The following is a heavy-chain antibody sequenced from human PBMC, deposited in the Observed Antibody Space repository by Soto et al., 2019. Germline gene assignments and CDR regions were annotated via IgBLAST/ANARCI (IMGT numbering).Heavy chain of an antibody. Sequence: KTSETLSLTCAVYGGSFSGYYWSWIRQPPGKGLEWIGEINHSGSTNYNPSLKSRVTISVDTSKNQFSLKLSSVTAADTAVYYCARGGSMVRGVMMRPHNWFDPWGQGTMVTASS. CDR3: ARGGSMVRGVMMRPHNWFDP. CDR1: GGSFSGYY. D-gene: IGHD3-10*01. J-gene: IGHJ5*02. CDR2: INHSGST. V-gene: IGHV4-34*01.